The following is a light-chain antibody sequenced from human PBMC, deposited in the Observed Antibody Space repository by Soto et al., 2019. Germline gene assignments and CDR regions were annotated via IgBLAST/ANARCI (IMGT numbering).Light chain of an antibody. J-gene: IGKJ2*01. CDR1: QSVTRY. CDR2: DAS. CDR3: QQRSNWPLWYT. Sequence: EIVLTQSPATLSLSPGERATLSCRASQSVTRYLAWYQQKPGQAPRLLIYDASSRAIGVAARFSGSVSGTDCTLTISSLETEDFAVYYWQQRSNWPLWYTFGKGTKLEI. V-gene: IGKV3-11*01.